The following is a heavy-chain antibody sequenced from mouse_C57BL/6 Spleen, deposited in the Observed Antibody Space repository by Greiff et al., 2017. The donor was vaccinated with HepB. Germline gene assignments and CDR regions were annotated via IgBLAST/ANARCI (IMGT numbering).Heavy chain of an antibody. CDR3: ARGGSSGLYYFDD. CDR1: GYTFTDYY. D-gene: IGHD3-2*02. V-gene: IGHV1-19*01. J-gene: IGHJ2*01. Sequence: VQLQQSGPVLVKPGASVKMSCKASGYTFTDYYMNWVKQSHGKSLEWIGVINPYNGGTSYNQKFKGKATLTVDKSSSTAYMELNSMTSEDSAVYYGARGGSSGLYYFDDWGQGTTLTVSS. CDR2: INPYNGGT.